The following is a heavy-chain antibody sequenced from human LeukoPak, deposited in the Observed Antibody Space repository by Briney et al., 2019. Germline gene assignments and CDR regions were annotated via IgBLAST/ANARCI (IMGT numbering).Heavy chain of an antibody. CDR2: MYTGGGR. V-gene: IGHV3-53*01. Sequence: GGSLRLSCAASGFSVSNYYMSWVRQLPGKGLEWVSVMYTGGGRYYGDSVKGRFTISRDNSKNTLYLQMNSLRAEDTAVYYCAKDGKLGALDYWGQGTLVTVSS. CDR3: AKDGKLGALDY. J-gene: IGHJ4*02. CDR1: GFSVSNYY. D-gene: IGHD1-26*01.